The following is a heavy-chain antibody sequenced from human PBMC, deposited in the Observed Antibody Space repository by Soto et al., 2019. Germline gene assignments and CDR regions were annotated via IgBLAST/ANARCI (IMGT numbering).Heavy chain of an antibody. D-gene: IGHD6-13*01. CDR3: ARGGRSIAAAATDP. V-gene: IGHV1-8*01. CDR2: MNPNSGNT. CDR1: GYTFTSYD. Sequence: GASVKLSCKASGYTFTSYDINWVRQATGQGLEWMGWMNPNSGNTGYAQKFQGRVTMTRNTSISTAYMELSSLRSEDTAVYYCARGGRSIAAAATDPWGQGTLVTVSS. J-gene: IGHJ5*02.